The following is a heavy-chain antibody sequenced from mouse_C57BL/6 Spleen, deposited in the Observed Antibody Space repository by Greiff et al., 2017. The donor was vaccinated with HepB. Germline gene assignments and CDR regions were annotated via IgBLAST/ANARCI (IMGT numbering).Heavy chain of an antibody. CDR3: TRATAQATFFDY. D-gene: IGHD3-2*02. CDR2: ISSGGDYI. V-gene: IGHV5-9-1*02. J-gene: IGHJ2*01. Sequence: EVQLQQSGEGLVKPGGSLKLSCAASGFTFSSYAMSWVRQTPEKRLEWVAYISSGGDYIYYADTVKGRFTISRDNARNTLYLQMSSLKSEDTAMYYCTRATAQATFFDYWGQGTTLTVSS. CDR1: GFTFSSYA.